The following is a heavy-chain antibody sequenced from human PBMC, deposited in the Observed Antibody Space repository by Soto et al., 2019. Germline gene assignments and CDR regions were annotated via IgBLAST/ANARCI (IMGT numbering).Heavy chain of an antibody. CDR1: GFTFSSYA. J-gene: IGHJ4*02. Sequence: RRLSCSVFGFTFSSYAMHWVRQAPGKGLQYVSSISSNGGSTYYADSVKGRFTISRDNSKNTLYPQMSSLRVEDTALYYCVKDRYVDYWGQGALVTVSS. V-gene: IGHV3-64D*06. CDR3: VKDRYVDY. CDR2: ISSNGGST.